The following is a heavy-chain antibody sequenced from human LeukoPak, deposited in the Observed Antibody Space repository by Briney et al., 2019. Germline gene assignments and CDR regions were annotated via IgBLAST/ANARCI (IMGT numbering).Heavy chain of an antibody. CDR1: GFTSSSYG. V-gene: IGHV3-30*18. D-gene: IGHD1-26*01. Sequence: GGSLRLSCAASGFTSSSYGMHWVRQAPGKGLEWVAVISYDGSNKYYADSVKGRFTISRDNSKNTLYLQMNGLRAEDTAVYYCAKVRGSGAGINYWGQGTLVTVSS. CDR3: AKVRGSGAGINY. CDR2: ISYDGSNK. J-gene: IGHJ4*02.